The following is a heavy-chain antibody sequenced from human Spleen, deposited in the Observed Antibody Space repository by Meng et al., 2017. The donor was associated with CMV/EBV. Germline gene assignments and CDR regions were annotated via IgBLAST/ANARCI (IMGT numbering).Heavy chain of an antibody. CDR1: GGTFSSYT. Sequence: ASVKVSCKASGGTFSSYTISWVRQAPGQGLEWMGRISADNGDTNYAQKVQGRVTMTTDTSTRTAYMELRSLESDDTAVYYCARGRVGASWFDPWGQGTLVTVSS. CDR3: ARGRVGASWFDP. J-gene: IGHJ5*02. CDR2: ISADNGDT. D-gene: IGHD1-26*01. V-gene: IGHV1-18*01.